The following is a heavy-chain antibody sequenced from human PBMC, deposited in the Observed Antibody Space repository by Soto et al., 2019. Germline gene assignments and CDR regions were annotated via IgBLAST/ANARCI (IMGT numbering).Heavy chain of an antibody. J-gene: IGHJ4*02. CDR1: GFTFSSYG. Sequence: QVQLVESGGGVVQPGRSLRLSCAASGFTFSSYGMHWVRQAPGKGLEWVAVIWYDGSNKYYADSVKGRFTISRDNSKNTRYLQMNSLRAEDTAVYYCARDSSVTIFGVVLDYWGQGTLVTVSS. D-gene: IGHD3-3*01. CDR2: IWYDGSNK. V-gene: IGHV3-33*01. CDR3: ARDSSVTIFGVVLDY.